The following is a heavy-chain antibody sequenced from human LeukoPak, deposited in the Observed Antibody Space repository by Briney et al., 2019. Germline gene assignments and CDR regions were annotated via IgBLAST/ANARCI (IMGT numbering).Heavy chain of an antibody. Sequence: GGSLRLSCAASGFTVSTNYMSWVRQAPGKGLEWVSVIYSGGSTYYADSVKGGFTISRDNAKNSLYLQMNSLRAEDTAVYYCARAQNSSSWEYYYYYGMDVWGQGTTVTVSS. D-gene: IGHD6-13*01. V-gene: IGHV3-53*01. CDR2: IYSGGST. CDR3: ARAQNSSSWEYYYYYGMDV. CDR1: GFTVSTNY. J-gene: IGHJ6*02.